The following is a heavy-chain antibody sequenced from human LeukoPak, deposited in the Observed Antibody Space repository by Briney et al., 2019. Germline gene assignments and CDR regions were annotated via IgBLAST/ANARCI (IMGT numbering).Heavy chain of an antibody. CDR3: AKEMGHSPHSSGTYWSDGGVGLDY. V-gene: IGHV3-15*01. D-gene: IGHD3-10*01. CDR1: GFTFSDAW. J-gene: IGHJ4*02. Sequence: GGSLRLSCAASGFTFSDAWMTWVRQAPGEGLEWVGRIKSRANGGTTDYAAPVKGRFTISRDNSKNTLYLQMNSLGAEDTAVYYCAKEMGHSPHSSGTYWSDGGVGLDYWGQGTLVTVSS. CDR2: IKSRANGGTT.